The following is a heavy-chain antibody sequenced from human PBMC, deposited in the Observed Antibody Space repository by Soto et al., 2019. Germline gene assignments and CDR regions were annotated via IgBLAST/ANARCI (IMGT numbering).Heavy chain of an antibody. V-gene: IGHV3-30*18. Sequence: ESGGGVVQPGRSLRLSCAASVFSFSKYGMHWVRQAPGKGLEWVAEMSDDGSKKYYGDSVKGRFTISRDNSKNTLYLLMDSLRPEDTAMYYCAKELRETGGYYFDCWGQGTLVTVSS. D-gene: IGHD3-16*01. CDR2: MSDDGSKK. CDR1: VFSFSKYG. CDR3: AKELRETGGYYFDC. J-gene: IGHJ4*02.